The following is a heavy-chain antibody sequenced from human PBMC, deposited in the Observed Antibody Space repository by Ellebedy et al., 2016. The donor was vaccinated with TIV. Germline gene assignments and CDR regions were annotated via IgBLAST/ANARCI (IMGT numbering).Heavy chain of an antibody. CDR2: INGNGINT. V-gene: IGHV3-23*01. Sequence: PGGSLRLSCAASGFTFSNYAMSWVRQAPGKGLEWVSAINGNGINTYHTASVKGRFTISRDNSKNTLYLQMNSLRAEDTAVYSCAKAPIETCRGVICYPFDNWGLGTLVTVSS. J-gene: IGHJ4*02. CDR3: AKAPIETCRGVICYPFDN. D-gene: IGHD2-15*01. CDR1: GFTFSNYA.